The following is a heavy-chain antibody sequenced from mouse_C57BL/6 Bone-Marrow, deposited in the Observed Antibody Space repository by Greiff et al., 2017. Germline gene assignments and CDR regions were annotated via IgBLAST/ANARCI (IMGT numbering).Heavy chain of an antibody. V-gene: IGHV1-72*01. CDR1: GYTFTSYW. D-gene: IGHD1-1*01. J-gene: IGHJ1*03. Sequence: VKLMESGAELVKPGASVKLSCKASGYTFTSYWMHWVKQRPGRGLEWIGRIDPNSGGTKYNEKFKSKATLTVDKPSSTAYMQLSSLTSEDSAVYYCARGGTTVVAYWYFDVWGTGTTVTVSS. CDR2: IDPNSGGT. CDR3: ARGGTTVVAYWYFDV.